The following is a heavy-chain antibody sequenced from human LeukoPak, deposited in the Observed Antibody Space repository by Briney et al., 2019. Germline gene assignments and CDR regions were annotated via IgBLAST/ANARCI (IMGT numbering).Heavy chain of an antibody. D-gene: IGHD3-22*01. V-gene: IGHV3-48*04. CDR2: ISSSSSTI. CDR1: GFTFSSNP. J-gene: IGHJ4*02. CDR3: ARDIYYDSSGYYGSVY. Sequence: GRSLRLSCAASGFTFSSNPMHWVRQAPGKGLEWVSYISSSSSTIYYADSVKGRFTISRDNAKNSLYLQMNSLRAEDTAVYYCARDIYYDSSGYYGSVYWGQGTLVTVSS.